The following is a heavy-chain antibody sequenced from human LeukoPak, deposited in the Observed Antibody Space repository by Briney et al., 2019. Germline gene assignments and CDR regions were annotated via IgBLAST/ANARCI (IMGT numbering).Heavy chain of an antibody. CDR3: ARDGGFGFLAAFDI. CDR2: ISGSGSVS. V-gene: IGHV3-48*02. D-gene: IGHD3-10*01. Sequence: GGSLRLSCAASGFTFRTYAMSWVRQAPGKGLEWISYISGSGSVSYYEDSVKGRFTISRDNAKNSLYLQMNSLRDEDAALYYCARDGGFGFLAAFDIWGQGTRVTVSS. CDR1: GFTFRTYA. J-gene: IGHJ3*02.